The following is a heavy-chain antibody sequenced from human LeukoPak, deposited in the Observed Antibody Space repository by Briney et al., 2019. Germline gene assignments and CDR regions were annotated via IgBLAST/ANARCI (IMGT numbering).Heavy chain of an antibody. CDR3: ARDVVAAAGSWDY. CDR2: MNPNSGNT. CDR1: GYTFTSYE. D-gene: IGHD6-13*01. V-gene: IGHV1-8*01. Sequence: ASVKVSCKASGYTFTSYEINWVRQATGQGLEWMVWMNPNSGNTGYAQKFQGRVTMTRNTSISTAYMELSSLRSEDTAVYYCARDVVAAAGSWDYWGQGTLVTVSS. J-gene: IGHJ4*02.